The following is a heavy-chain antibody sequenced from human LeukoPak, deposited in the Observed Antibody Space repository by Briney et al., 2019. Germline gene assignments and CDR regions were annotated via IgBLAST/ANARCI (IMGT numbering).Heavy chain of an antibody. CDR1: GGSFSGYY. J-gene: IGHJ4*02. CDR3: ARGPRRLLWFGEPTQTSYYFDY. Sequence: SETLSLTCAVYGGSFSGYYWSWIRQPPGKGLEWIGEINHSGSTNYNPSLKSRVTISVDTSKNQFSLKLRSVTAADTAVYYCARGPRRLLWFGEPTQTSYYFDYWGQGTLVTVSS. CDR2: INHSGST. D-gene: IGHD3-10*01. V-gene: IGHV4-34*01.